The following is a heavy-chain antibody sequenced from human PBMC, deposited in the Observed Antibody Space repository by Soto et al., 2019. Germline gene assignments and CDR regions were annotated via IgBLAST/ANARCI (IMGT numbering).Heavy chain of an antibody. V-gene: IGHV1-2*02. Sequence: ASVKVSCKASGYTFTGYYMHWVRQAPGQGLEWMGWINPNSGGTNYAQKFQGRVAMTRDTSIRTAYMELSRLRSDDTAVYYCAREYSSSPYSSYGTDVWGEATTVTVYS. CDR1: GYTFTGYY. D-gene: IGHD6-6*01. CDR2: INPNSGGT. J-gene: IGHJ6*04. CDR3: AREYSSSPYSSYGTDV.